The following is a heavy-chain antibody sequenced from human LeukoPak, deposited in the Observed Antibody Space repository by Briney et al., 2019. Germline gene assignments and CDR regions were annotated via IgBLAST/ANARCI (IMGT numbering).Heavy chain of an antibody. CDR3: ARELSYGSGSYDY. D-gene: IGHD3-10*01. CDR2: ISSSGTYI. Sequence: GGSPRLSCAASGFXFSSYSMNWVRQAPGKGLEWVSCISSSGTYIYYADSVKGRFTISRDNAKNSLYLQMNSLRAEDTAVYYCARELSYGSGSYDYWGQGTLVTVSS. CDR1: GFXFSSYS. J-gene: IGHJ4*02. V-gene: IGHV3-21*01.